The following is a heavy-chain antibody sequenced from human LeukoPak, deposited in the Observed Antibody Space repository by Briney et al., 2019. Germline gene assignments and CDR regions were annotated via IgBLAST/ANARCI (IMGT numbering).Heavy chain of an antibody. CDR2: IWYDGSNK. D-gene: IGHD5-24*01. CDR1: GFTFSSYG. V-gene: IGHV3-33*06. CDR3: AKAGGWLQLQGFDY. J-gene: IGHJ4*02. Sequence: GGSLRLSCAASGFTFSSYGMHWVRQAPGKGLEWVAVIWYDGSNKYYADSVKGRSTISRDNSKNTLYLQMNSLRAEDTAVYYCAKAGGWLQLQGFDYWGQGTLVTVSS.